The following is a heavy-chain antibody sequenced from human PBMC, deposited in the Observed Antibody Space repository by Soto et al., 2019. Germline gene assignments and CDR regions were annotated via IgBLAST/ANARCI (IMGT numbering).Heavy chain of an antibody. Sequence: PSQTLSLTCAISGDSVSSNSAAWNWIRQSPSRGLEWLGRTYYRSKWYNDYAVSVKSRITINPDTSKNQFSLQLNSVTPEDTAVYYCAREGVIAVAGTRFYYYYGMDVWGQGTTVTVSS. CDR1: GDSVSSNSAA. D-gene: IGHD6-19*01. CDR2: TYYRSKWYN. J-gene: IGHJ6*02. V-gene: IGHV6-1*01. CDR3: AREGVIAVAGTRFYYYYGMDV.